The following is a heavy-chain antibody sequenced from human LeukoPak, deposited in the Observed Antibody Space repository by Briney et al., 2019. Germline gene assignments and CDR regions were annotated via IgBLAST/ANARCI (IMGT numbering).Heavy chain of an antibody. CDR1: GFTFSTYW. Sequence: GGSLRLSCAASGFTFSTYWMTWVRQAPGKGLGWVANIKQDGSEKFYVDSVKGRFTISRDNAKNSLYLQMNSLRAEDTAVYYCARDQKITGYYYYYMDVWGKGTTVTVSS. J-gene: IGHJ6*03. CDR2: IKQDGSEK. V-gene: IGHV3-7*01. CDR3: ARDQKITGYYYYYMDV. D-gene: IGHD3-16*01.